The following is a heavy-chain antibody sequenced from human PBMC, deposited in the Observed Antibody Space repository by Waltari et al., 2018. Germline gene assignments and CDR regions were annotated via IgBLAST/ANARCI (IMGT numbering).Heavy chain of an antibody. CDR2: IYHSGST. J-gene: IGHJ4*02. CDR3: AREAPRYCSGGSCYSGMIDY. V-gene: IGHV4-38-2*02. D-gene: IGHD2-15*01. Sequence: QVQLQESGPGLVKPSETLSLTCTVSGYSISSGYYWGWIRQPPGKGLEWIGSIYHSGSTSYNPSLKSRVTISVDTSKNQFSLKLSSVTAADTAVYYCAREAPRYCSGGSCYSGMIDYWGQGTLVTVSS. CDR1: GYSISSGYY.